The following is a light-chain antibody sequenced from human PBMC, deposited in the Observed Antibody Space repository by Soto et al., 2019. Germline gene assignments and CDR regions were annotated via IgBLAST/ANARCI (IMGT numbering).Light chain of an antibody. J-gene: IGLJ3*02. V-gene: IGLV4-60*03. CDR1: SGHSTYI. CDR2: IEGSGGY. CDR3: ETWATNSGE. Sequence: QSVLTQSSSASASLGSSVKLTCSLNSGHSTYIIAWHQQQPGKAPRYLMKIEGSGGYNKGSGVPDRFSGSSSGADRSLTISNLQSEDEADYYCETWATNSGEFGGGTQLTVL.